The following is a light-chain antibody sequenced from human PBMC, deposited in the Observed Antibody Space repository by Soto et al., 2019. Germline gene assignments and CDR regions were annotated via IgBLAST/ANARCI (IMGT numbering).Light chain of an antibody. V-gene: IGKV3-20*01. CDR1: ESVASSY. CDR2: AAS. CDR3: QQYGSSPWA. Sequence: TVLTHSIGTLSLSPGVRATLSCSASESVASSYLAWYQQKPGQAPRLLIYAASSRATGIPDRFSGRGSGTDFTLTISRLEPEDVAVYYCQQYGSSPWAFGPGPKVDIK. J-gene: IGKJ1*01.